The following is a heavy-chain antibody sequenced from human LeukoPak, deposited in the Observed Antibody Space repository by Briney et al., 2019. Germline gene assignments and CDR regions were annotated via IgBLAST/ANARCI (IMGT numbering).Heavy chain of an antibody. J-gene: IGHJ5*02. Sequence: SETLSLTCTVSGGSISSGGYYWSWIRQPPGKGLEWIGYIYHSGSTYYNPSLKSRVTISVDRSKNQFSLKLSSVTAADTAVYYCARGDFGVSRGFDPWGQGTLVTVSS. V-gene: IGHV4-30-2*01. D-gene: IGHD3-3*01. CDR1: GGSISSGGYY. CDR3: ARGDFGVSRGFDP. CDR2: IYHSGST.